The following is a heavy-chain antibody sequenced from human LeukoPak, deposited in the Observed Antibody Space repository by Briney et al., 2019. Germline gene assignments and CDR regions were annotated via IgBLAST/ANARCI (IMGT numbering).Heavy chain of an antibody. V-gene: IGHV4-30-4*01. Sequence: SETLSLTCTVSGGSISSGDYYWSWIRQPPGKGLEWIGYIYYSGSTYYNPSLKSRVTISVDTSKDQFSLKLSSVTAADTAVYYCARQFSGDYDILNYFDYWGQGTLVTVSS. CDR1: GGSISSGDYY. D-gene: IGHD3-9*01. CDR2: IYYSGST. CDR3: ARQFSGDYDILNYFDY. J-gene: IGHJ4*02.